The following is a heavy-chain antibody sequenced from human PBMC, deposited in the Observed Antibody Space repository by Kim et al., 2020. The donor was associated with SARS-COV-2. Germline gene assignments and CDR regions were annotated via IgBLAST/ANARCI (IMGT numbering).Heavy chain of an antibody. V-gene: IGHV3-30*13. CDR3: ARDGDYYDSSGYSAFDI. D-gene: IGHD3-22*01. J-gene: IGHJ3*02. Sequence: VKCRFNSSRDNSKSSLYLQMNSLRAEDTAVYYCARDGDYYDSSGYSAFDIWGQGTMVTVSS.